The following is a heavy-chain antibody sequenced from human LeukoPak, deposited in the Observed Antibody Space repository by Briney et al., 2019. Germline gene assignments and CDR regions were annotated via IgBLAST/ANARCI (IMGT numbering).Heavy chain of an antibody. CDR1: GFTVSSNY. J-gene: IGHJ4*01. CDR2: IYFGGTT. D-gene: IGHD5/OR15-5a*01. Sequence: SGGSLRLTCAASGFTVSSNYMTWVGPAPGQGLEGVSVIYFGGTTYYADPVKGRFTISRDNPKNTVYLQMNSQRVEHAAVYYCGRGGGVYVYWGHGTLVTVSS. CDR3: GRGGGVYVY. V-gene: IGHV3-53*01.